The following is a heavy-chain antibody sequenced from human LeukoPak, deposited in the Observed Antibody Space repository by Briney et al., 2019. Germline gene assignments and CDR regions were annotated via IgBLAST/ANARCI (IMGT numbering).Heavy chain of an antibody. V-gene: IGHV3-21*01. Sequence: GGSLRLSCAASGFTFSSYSMNWVRQAPGKGLEWVSSISSSSSYIYYADSVKGRFTISRDNAKNSLYLQMNSLRAEDTAVYYCAKDSRYSSSINYFDPWGQGALVTVSS. CDR2: ISSSSSYI. CDR1: GFTFSSYS. CDR3: AKDSRYSSSINYFDP. D-gene: IGHD6-13*01. J-gene: IGHJ5*02.